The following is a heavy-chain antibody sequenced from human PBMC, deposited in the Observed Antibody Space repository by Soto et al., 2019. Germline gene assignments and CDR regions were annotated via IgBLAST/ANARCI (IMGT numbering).Heavy chain of an antibody. V-gene: IGHV4-39*01. J-gene: IGHJ5*02. CDR1: GGSISSSSYY. CDR3: ARPYGSGSYYNENWFDP. CDR2: IYYSGST. D-gene: IGHD3-10*01. Sequence: PSETLSLTCTVSGGSISSSSYYWGWIRQPPGKGLEWIGSIYYSGSTYYNPSLKSRVTISVDTSKKQITMKLSSMTAADSAVYYCARPYGSGSYYNENWFDPWGQGTLVTVS.